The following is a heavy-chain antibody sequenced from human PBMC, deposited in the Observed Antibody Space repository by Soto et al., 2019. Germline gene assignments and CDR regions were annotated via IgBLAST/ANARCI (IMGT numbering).Heavy chain of an antibody. J-gene: IGHJ1*01. Sequence: EVQLVESGGGLVQPGGSLRLSCAASGFTFSSYSMNWVRQAPGKGLEWVSYISSSSSNIYYADSVKGRFTISRDNAKNSRFLQMNSLRAEDTAVYYCARGLYGDHREYFQYWGQGTLVTVSS. CDR1: GFTFSSYS. CDR3: ARGLYGDHREYFQY. CDR2: ISSSSSNI. D-gene: IGHD4-17*01. V-gene: IGHV3-48*01.